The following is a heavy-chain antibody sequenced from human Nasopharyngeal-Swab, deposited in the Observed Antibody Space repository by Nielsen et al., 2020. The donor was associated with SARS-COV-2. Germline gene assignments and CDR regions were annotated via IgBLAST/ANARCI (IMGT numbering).Heavy chain of an antibody. J-gene: IGHJ6*02. CDR2: INPSGGST. CDR3: ARCGGDASYYGMDV. CDR1: GYIFTGYY. V-gene: IGHV1-46*01. D-gene: IGHD2-21*02. Sequence: AAVKVSCKASGYIFTGYYMHWVRQAPGQGLEWMGIINPSGGSTSYAQKFQGGVTMTRDTTTSTVYMELSSLRSEDTAVYYCARCGGDASYYGMDVWGQGTTVTVSS.